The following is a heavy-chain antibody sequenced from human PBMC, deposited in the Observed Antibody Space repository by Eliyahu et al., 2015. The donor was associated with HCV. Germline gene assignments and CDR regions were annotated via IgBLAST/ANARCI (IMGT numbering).Heavy chain of an antibody. CDR3: ARSLGSDATGRGYYGMDV. J-gene: IGHJ6*02. Sequence: ELQLVQSRAEVKMPGESLKISCKGSGYTFGTYWVGWVRQMPGKGLEWVGVIYPGDSDAIYSPSFQGQVTFSADTSISTAYLQWSSLKASDTAMYYCARSLGSDATGRGYYGMDVWGQGTTVTVSS. V-gene: IGHV5-51*03. CDR1: GYTFGTYW. D-gene: IGHD3-10*01. CDR2: IYPGDSDA.